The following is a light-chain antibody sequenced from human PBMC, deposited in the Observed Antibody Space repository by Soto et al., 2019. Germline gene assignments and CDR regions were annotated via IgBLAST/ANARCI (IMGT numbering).Light chain of an antibody. CDR3: QQYSSSPPEFT. CDR2: GAS. Sequence: EIVLTQSPGTLSVSPGERVTLSCRASQSVSSSYLAWYQQRPGQAPRLLIFGASYRATGIPDRFSGSGSGTDFTLTISRLEPEDCAVYYCQQYSSSPPEFTFGPGTKVDSK. J-gene: IGKJ3*01. V-gene: IGKV3-20*01. CDR1: QSVSSSY.